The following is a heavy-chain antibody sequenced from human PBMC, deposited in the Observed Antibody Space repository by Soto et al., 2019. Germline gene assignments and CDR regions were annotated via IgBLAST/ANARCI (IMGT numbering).Heavy chain of an antibody. CDR1: GGSFTGYY. CDR3: TRVPMMYYGAGTYGYFDS. D-gene: IGHD3-10*01. CDR2: INHSGIT. Sequence: ATLYLPCAVNGGSFTGYYWSSIRQPPGKGLEWIGQINHSGITNYNPSLKSRVTTSLDTSKNQFYLNLTSVTAADTAFYYCTRVPMMYYGAGTYGYFDSWGQGALVTVSS. V-gene: IGHV4-34*01. J-gene: IGHJ4*02.